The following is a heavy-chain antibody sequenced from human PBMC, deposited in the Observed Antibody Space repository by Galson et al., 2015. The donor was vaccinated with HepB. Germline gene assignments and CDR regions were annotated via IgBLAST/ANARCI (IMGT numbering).Heavy chain of an antibody. CDR3: AKDEYYDSGSYPFDY. D-gene: IGHD3-10*01. J-gene: IGHJ4*02. Sequence: SLRLSCAASGFIFNSYAMSWVRQTPGKGLEWVSAISGSGGSTYYADSVKGRFTISRDNSKNMLYLQMDSLRAEDTAIYYCAKDEYYDSGSYPFDYWGQGTLVTVSS. CDR2: ISGSGGST. CDR1: GFIFNSYA. V-gene: IGHV3-23*01.